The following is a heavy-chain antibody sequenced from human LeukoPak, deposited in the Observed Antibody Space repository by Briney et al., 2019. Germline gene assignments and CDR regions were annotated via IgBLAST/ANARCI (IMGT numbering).Heavy chain of an antibody. D-gene: IGHD3-16*01. CDR2: IGGPAET. J-gene: IGHJ4*02. Sequence: GGSLRLSCAASGFSFGVHAMTWVRQAPGKGPEWGATIGGPAETFYADSVKGRFTISRDNSRNTLYLQMNSLRAEDSALYYCAKNWTPKHGGYDCLNVWGQG. V-gene: IGHV3-23*01. CDR1: GFSFGVHA. CDR3: AKNWTPKHGGYDCLNV.